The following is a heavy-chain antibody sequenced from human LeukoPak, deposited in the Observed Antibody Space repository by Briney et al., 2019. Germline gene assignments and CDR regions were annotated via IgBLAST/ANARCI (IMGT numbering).Heavy chain of an antibody. CDR3: ASARYDILTGYSGAFDI. Sequence: PSETLSLTCTVSGGSISSSSYYWGWIRQPPGKGLEWIGSIYYSGSTYYNPSLKSRVTISVDTSKNQFSLKLSSVTAADTAVYYCASARYDILTGYSGAFDIWGQGTMVTVSS. CDR2: IYYSGST. V-gene: IGHV4-39*07. J-gene: IGHJ3*02. D-gene: IGHD3-9*01. CDR1: GGSISSSSYY.